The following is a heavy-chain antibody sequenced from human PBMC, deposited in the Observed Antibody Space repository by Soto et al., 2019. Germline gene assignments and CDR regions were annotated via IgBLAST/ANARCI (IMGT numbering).Heavy chain of an antibody. V-gene: IGHV4-31*03. D-gene: IGHD2-2*01. CDR1: GGSISSGGYY. Sequence: SETLSLTCTVSGGSISSGGYYWSWIRQHPGKGLEWIGYIYYSGSTYYNPSLKSRVTISVDTSKNQFSLKLSSVTAADTAVYYCARVPLDFSCSSTSCRESNWFDPWGQGTLVTVSS. J-gene: IGHJ5*02. CDR2: IYYSGST. CDR3: ARVPLDFSCSSTSCRESNWFDP.